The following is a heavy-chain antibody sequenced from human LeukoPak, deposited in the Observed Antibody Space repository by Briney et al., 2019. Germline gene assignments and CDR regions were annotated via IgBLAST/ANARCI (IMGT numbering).Heavy chain of an antibody. J-gene: IGHJ5*02. CDR1: GGSLSRDIYY. CDR3: ARLTTDSTYHSGWFDP. Sequence: SETLSLTCTVSGGSLSRDIYYWGWIRQPPGKGLEWIGSIYYSGSTYYNPSLESRVTISVDTSKNQFSLKLSSVTAADTAVYYCARLTTDSTYHSGWFDPWGQETRVTVSS. CDR2: IYYSGST. V-gene: IGHV4-39*01. D-gene: IGHD3-22*01.